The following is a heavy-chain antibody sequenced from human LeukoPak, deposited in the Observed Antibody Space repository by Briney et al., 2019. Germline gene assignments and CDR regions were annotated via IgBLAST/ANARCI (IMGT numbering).Heavy chain of an antibody. D-gene: IGHD1-26*01. V-gene: IGHV1-2*02. Sequence: ASVKVSCKASGYTFTGYYMHWVRQAPGQGLEWMGWINPNSGGTNYAQKFQGRVTTTRDTSISTAYMELSRLRSDDTAVYYCARGIVGATSGWFDPWGQGTLVTVSS. CDR1: GYTFTGYY. J-gene: IGHJ5*02. CDR3: ARGIVGATSGWFDP. CDR2: INPNSGGT.